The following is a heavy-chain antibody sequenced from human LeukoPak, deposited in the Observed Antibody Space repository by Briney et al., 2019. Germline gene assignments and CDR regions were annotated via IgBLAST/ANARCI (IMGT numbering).Heavy chain of an antibody. Sequence: SETLSLTCTVSGGSISSYYWSWIRQPPGKGLEWIGYIYYSGSTNYNPSLKSRVTISVDTSKNQFSLKLSSVTAADTAVYYCARDPDYYDSSRRAFDIWGQGTMVTVSS. CDR2: IYYSGST. D-gene: IGHD3-22*01. CDR3: ARDPDYYDSSRRAFDI. V-gene: IGHV4-59*01. CDR1: GGSISSYY. J-gene: IGHJ3*02.